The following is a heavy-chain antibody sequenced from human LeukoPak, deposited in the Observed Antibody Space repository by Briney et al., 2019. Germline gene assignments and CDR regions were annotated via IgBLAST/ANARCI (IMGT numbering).Heavy chain of an antibody. CDR2: ISYDGSNK. D-gene: IGHD6-13*01. Sequence: GRSLRLSCAASRFTFSSYGMHWVRQAPGKGLEWVAVISYDGSNKYYADSVKGRFTISRDNSKNTLYLQMNSLRAEDTAVYYCAKDSSSAGTDDYWGQGTLVTVSS. CDR1: RFTFSSYG. V-gene: IGHV3-30*18. CDR3: AKDSSSAGTDDY. J-gene: IGHJ4*02.